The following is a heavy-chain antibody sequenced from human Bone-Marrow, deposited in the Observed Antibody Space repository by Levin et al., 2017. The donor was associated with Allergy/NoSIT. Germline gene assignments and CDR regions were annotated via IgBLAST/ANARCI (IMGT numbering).Heavy chain of an antibody. CDR3: ARDREVVGYSSWFDWFDP. V-gene: IGHV3-21*01. Sequence: PGGSLRLSCAASGFTFSSYSMNWVRQAPGKGLEWVSSISSSSNYIYYADSVKGRFTISRDNAKNSLYLQMNSLRAEDTAVYYCARDREVVGYSSWFDWFDPWGQGTLVTVSS. J-gene: IGHJ5*02. D-gene: IGHD6-13*01. CDR1: GFTFSSYS. CDR2: ISSSSNYI.